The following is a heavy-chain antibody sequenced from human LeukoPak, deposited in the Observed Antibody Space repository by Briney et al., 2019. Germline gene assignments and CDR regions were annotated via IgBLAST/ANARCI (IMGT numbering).Heavy chain of an antibody. Sequence: SETLSLTCAVSGGSISSGIYYWGWIRQPRGKGLEWIGSVFYGGSTYYNPSLKSRVTISVDTSKNQFSLKLSSVTAADTAVYYCARQAPRYCSSTSCPWAYWGQGTLVTVSS. CDR1: GGSISSGIYY. CDR2: VFYGGST. D-gene: IGHD2-2*01. V-gene: IGHV4-39*01. CDR3: ARQAPRYCSSTSCPWAY. J-gene: IGHJ4*02.